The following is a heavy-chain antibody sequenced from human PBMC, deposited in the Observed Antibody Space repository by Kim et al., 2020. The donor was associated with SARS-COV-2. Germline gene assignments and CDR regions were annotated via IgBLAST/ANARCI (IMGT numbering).Heavy chain of an antibody. J-gene: IGHJ4*02. D-gene: IGHD6-6*01. CDR3: ARDVATSSIAAFDY. Sequence: AQKFQGRVTMTRDTSISTAYMELSRLRSDDTAVYYCARDVATSSIAAFDYWGQGTLVTVSS. V-gene: IGHV1-2*02.